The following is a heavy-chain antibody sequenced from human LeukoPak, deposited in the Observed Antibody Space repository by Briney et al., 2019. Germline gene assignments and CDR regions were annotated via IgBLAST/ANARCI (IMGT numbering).Heavy chain of an antibody. Sequence: GASVKVSCEASGYTFTSYAMHWVRQAPGQRLEWMGWINAGNGNTKYSQKFQGRVTITRDTSASTAYMELSSLRSEDTAVYYCARPAPYGSGSYYRSTPPDYWGQGTLVTVSS. V-gene: IGHV1-3*01. CDR2: INAGNGNT. J-gene: IGHJ4*02. CDR1: GYTFTSYA. CDR3: ARPAPYGSGSYYRSTPPDY. D-gene: IGHD3-10*01.